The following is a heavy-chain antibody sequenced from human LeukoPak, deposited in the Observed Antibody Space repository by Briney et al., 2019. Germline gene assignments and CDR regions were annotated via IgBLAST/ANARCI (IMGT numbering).Heavy chain of an antibody. CDR2: LNQDGGEK. CDR3: VRGLYGY. Sequence: PGGSLRLSCGASGFTFSTSWMIWVRQAPGKGLEWVANLNQDGGEKYYVDSVKGRFTISRDNGRNSLYLQMDSPRVEDTAVYYCVRGLYGYWGQGTLVTVSS. CDR1: GFTFSTSW. V-gene: IGHV3-7*03. J-gene: IGHJ4*02. D-gene: IGHD4-17*01.